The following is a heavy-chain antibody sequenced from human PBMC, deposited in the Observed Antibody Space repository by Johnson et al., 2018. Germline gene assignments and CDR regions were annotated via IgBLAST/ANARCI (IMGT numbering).Heavy chain of an antibody. CDR3: DRGLGRDNSGWYNGGFDI. CDR2: ISSSRSYK. J-gene: IGHJ3*02. D-gene: IGHD6-19*01. CDR1: GLNFSTYT. Sequence: VQLQESGGGLVKPGGSLRLSCAASGLNFSTYTMNWVRQAPGKGLEWVSSISSSRSYKYYVDSVEGRFTVSRDNGKISFYLQMNSLRADATAIYYCDRGLGRDNSGWYNGGFDIWGQGTAGTVS. V-gene: IGHV3-21*01.